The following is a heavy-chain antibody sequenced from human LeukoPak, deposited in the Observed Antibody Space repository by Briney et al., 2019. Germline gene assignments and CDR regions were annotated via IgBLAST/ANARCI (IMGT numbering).Heavy chain of an antibody. CDR3: VRHGLGSSWFGFDY. Sequence: GESLKISCRGSGYTFTTYWIGWVRQMPGKGLEWMGIIYPGDSDPRYSPSFQGQVTISADTSISTAYLQWSSLKASDSAMYYCVRHGLGSSWFGFDYWGQGTLVTVSS. CDR1: GYTFTTYW. CDR2: IYPGDSDP. D-gene: IGHD6-13*01. V-gene: IGHV5-51*01. J-gene: IGHJ4*02.